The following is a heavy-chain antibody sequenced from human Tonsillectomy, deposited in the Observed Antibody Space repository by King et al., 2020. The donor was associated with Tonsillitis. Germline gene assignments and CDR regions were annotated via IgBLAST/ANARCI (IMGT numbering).Heavy chain of an antibody. CDR1: GGSFSGYY. V-gene: IGHV4-34*01. D-gene: IGHD2-2*01. CDR3: ARGPVLGYCSSTSCYASGDY. CDR2: INRSGST. J-gene: IGHJ4*02. Sequence: VQLQQWGAGLLKPSETLSLTCAVYGGSFSGYYWSWIRQPPGKGLEWIGEINRSGSTNYNPSLKSRVTISVDTSKNQFSLKLSSVTAADTAVYYCARGPVLGYCSSTSCYASGDYWGQGTLVTVSS.